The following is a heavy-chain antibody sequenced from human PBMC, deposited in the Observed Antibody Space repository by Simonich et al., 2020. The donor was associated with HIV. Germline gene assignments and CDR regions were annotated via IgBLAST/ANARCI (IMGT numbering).Heavy chain of an antibody. CDR3: ARLTAGGLGEYFQH. D-gene: IGHD6-13*01. J-gene: IGHJ1*01. CDR1: GGSFNGYY. CDR2: NNHSGST. V-gene: IGHV4-34*01. Sequence: QVQLQQWGAGLLKPSETLSLTCAVYGGSFNGYYWSWIRQPPGKGLGGMGENNHSGSTNHNPSLKSRVTIAVDTSKNQFSLKLSSVTAADTAVYYCARLTAGGLGEYFQHWGQGTLVTVSS.